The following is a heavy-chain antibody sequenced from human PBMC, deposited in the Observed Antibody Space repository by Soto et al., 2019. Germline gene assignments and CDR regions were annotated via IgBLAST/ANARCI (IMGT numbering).Heavy chain of an antibody. CDR3: ARGSWDDVTGHYYMDV. J-gene: IGHJ6*03. D-gene: IGHD1-1*01. V-gene: IGHV6-1*01. CDR1: GDSVSSNSAA. Sequence: PSQTLPLTCDISGDSVSSNSAAWNWIRTTPSRGLEWLGRTYYRSKWYINYAVSVKSRITVNPDTSKNQFSLQLNSVTPEDTAVYYCARGSWDDVTGHYYMDVWGKGTKVTVSS. CDR2: TYYRSKWYI.